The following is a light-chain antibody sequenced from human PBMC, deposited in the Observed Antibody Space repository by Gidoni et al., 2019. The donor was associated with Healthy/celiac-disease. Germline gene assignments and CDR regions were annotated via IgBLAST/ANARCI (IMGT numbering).Light chain of an antibody. Sequence: SPGQTASITCSGDKLGDKYACWYQQKPGQSPVLVIYQDSKRPSGIPERFSGSNSGNTATLTISGTQAMDEADYYCQAWDSSTAVVFGGGTKLXV. CDR3: QAWDSSTAVV. CDR2: QDS. V-gene: IGLV3-1*01. J-gene: IGLJ2*01. CDR1: KLGDKY.